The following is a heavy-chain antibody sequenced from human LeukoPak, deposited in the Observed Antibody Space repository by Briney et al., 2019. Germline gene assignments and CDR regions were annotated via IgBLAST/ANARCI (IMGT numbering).Heavy chain of an antibody. V-gene: IGHV3-48*03. CDR2: ISSDGNTI. Sequence: GGSLRLSCAASGFTFTNYEMNWVRQAPGKGLEWVSYISSDGNTIYYADSVRGRFTISRDNAENSLYLQIASLRVEDMAFYYCVRDSSAWGRAGFDYWGQGTLVTVSS. J-gene: IGHJ4*02. D-gene: IGHD6-19*01. CDR3: VRDSSAWGRAGFDY. CDR1: GFTFTNYE.